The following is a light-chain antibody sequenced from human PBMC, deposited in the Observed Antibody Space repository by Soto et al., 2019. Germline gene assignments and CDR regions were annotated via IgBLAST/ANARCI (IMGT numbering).Light chain of an antibody. CDR2: DVS. CDR1: NSDVGNYNY. CDR3: SSYTSTSTLV. J-gene: IGLJ2*01. Sequence: QAVVTQPASVSGSPGQSIAISCTGTNSDVGNYNYVSWYQHHPGTAPKLMIYDVSNRPSGVSNRFSGSKSGNTASLTISGLQADDEADYYCSSYTSTSTLVFGGGTKVTVL. V-gene: IGLV2-14*03.